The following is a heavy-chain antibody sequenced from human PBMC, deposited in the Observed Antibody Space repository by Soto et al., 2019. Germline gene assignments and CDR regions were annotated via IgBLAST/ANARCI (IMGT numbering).Heavy chain of an antibody. Sequence: GGSLRLSCEASGFTFKESPMNWVRQAPGQGLEWVARIRDTGASTWDAESVRGRLSISRDNSKNTRYLEINSLRGEATAVYSCGKGRGSGWAWYFDNWGQGTLVTVSS. J-gene: IGHJ4*02. CDR1: GFTFKESP. D-gene: IGHD6-19*01. V-gene: IGHV3-23*01. CDR3: GKGRGSGWAWYFDN. CDR2: IRDTGAST.